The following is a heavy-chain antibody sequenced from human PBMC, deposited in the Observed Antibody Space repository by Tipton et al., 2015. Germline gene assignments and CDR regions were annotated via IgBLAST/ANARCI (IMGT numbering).Heavy chain of an antibody. Sequence: SLRLSCAASGFSFSDYYMSWIRQAPGQGLEWVSYIGTSGLPIYYADSVKGRFTISRDNAKNPLYLQMNSLRAEDTAVYYCARASAWAFDYWGQGTLVTVSS. CDR2: IGTSGLPI. D-gene: IGHD6-19*01. J-gene: IGHJ4*02. CDR3: ARASAWAFDY. V-gene: IGHV3-11*01. CDR1: GFSFSDYY.